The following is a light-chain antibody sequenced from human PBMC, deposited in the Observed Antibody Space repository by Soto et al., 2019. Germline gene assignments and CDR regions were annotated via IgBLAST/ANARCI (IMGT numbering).Light chain of an antibody. CDR2: YIS. CDR1: ESLVHSDGDTH. CDR3: MQATQFPST. Sequence: DIVMTQTPLSSPVTLGQPASISCRSSESLVHSDGDTHLSWLQQRPGQPPRILIYYISNRFSGVPDRFSGSAAGTDITQKISRVDAEDVGVYYCMQATQFPSTFGQGTQVEIK. V-gene: IGKV2-24*01. J-gene: IGKJ1*01.